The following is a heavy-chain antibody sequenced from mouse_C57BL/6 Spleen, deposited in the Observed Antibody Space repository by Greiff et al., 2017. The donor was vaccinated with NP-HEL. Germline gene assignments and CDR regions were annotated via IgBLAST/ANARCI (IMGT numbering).Heavy chain of an antibody. CDR2: IDPSDSYT. Sequence: QVQLQQPGAELVRPGTSVKLSCKASGYTFTSYWMHWVKQRPGQGLEWIGVIDPSDSYTNYNQKFKGKATLTVDTSSSTAYMQLSSLTSEDSAVYYCARGELGRPWFAYWGQGTLVTVSA. D-gene: IGHD4-1*01. V-gene: IGHV1-59*01. J-gene: IGHJ3*01. CDR1: GYTFTSYW. CDR3: ARGELGRPWFAY.